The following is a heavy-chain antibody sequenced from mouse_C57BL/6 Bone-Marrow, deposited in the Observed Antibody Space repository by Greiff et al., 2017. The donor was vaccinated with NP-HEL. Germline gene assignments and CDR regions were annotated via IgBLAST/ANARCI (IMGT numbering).Heavy chain of an antibody. Sequence: VKLLQSGAELARPGASVSLSCTASGYTFTSYGISWVKQRPGQGLEWIGEIYPGSGTTYYTEKFKGKATLTEDKSSSTVYMELRSLTSEDSAVYYCASEGSCDSDYWGQGTTVTVAS. V-gene: IGHV1-81*01. CDR1: GYTFTSYG. CDR2: IYPGSGTT. J-gene: IGHJ2*01. CDR3: ASEGSCDSDY.